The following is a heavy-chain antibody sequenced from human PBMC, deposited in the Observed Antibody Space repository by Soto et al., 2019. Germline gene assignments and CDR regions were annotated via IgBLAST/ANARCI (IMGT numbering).Heavy chain of an antibody. CDR3: AKDYSSTSYYFDS. V-gene: IGHV3-30*19. CDR1: GFTFRGCG. J-gene: IGHJ4*02. Sequence: QVQVVESGGGVAQPGRSLRLSCVASGFTFRGCGMHWVRQAPGKGLEWVAVISYDGSNQYYSDSVKGRFTISRDNSKNTVYLQMNSLRGDYTAVYYCAKDYSSTSYYFDSWGQGTLVTVSS. CDR2: ISYDGSNQ. D-gene: IGHD6-6*01.